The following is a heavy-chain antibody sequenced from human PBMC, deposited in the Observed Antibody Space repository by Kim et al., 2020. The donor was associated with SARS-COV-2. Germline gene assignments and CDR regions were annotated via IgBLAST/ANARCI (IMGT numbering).Heavy chain of an antibody. D-gene: IGHD4-17*01. J-gene: IGHJ6*02. CDR3: ARGSGGGDLRGYYGMDV. V-gene: IGHV3-11*05. CDR2: ISSSSSYT. Sequence: GGSLRLSCAASGFTFSDYYMSWIRQAPGKGLEWVSYISSSSSYTNYADSVKGRFTISRDNAKNSLYLQMNSLRAEDTAVYYCARGSGGGDLRGYYGMDVWGQGTTVTVSS. CDR1: GFTFSDYY.